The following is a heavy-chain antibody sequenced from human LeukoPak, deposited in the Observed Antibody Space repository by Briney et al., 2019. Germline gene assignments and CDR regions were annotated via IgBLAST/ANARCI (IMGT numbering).Heavy chain of an antibody. D-gene: IGHD1-7*01. CDR3: ARLSNWNYDAFDI. CDR2: IYTSGST. CDR1: GGSISSGSYY. J-gene: IGHJ3*02. Sequence: SETLSLTCTVSGGSISSGSYYWSWIRRPAGKGLEWIGRIYTSGSTNYNPSLKSRVTISVDTSKNQFSLKLSSVTAADTAVYYCARLSNWNYDAFDIWGQGTMVTVSS. V-gene: IGHV4-61*02.